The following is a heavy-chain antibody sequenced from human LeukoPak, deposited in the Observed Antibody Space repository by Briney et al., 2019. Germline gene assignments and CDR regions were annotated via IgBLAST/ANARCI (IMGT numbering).Heavy chain of an antibody. V-gene: IGHV3-21*01. D-gene: IGHD6-13*01. CDR1: GFTFSSYS. CDR3: ARTIAAAAIGEAFDI. CDR2: ISSSSSYI. J-gene: IGHJ3*02. Sequence: PGGSLRLSCAASGFTFSSYSMNWLRQAPGKGLDWVSSISSSSSYIYYADSVKGRFTISRDNAKNTLYLQMNSLRAEDTAVYYCARTIAAAAIGEAFDIWGQGTMVTVSS.